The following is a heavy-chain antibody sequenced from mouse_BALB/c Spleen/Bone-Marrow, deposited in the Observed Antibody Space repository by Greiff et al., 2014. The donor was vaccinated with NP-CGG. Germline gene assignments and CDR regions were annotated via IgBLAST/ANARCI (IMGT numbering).Heavy chain of an antibody. D-gene: IGHD1-2*01. CDR1: GYTFTEYT. V-gene: IGHV1-18*01. CDR2: VNPNNGGT. Sequence: VQLQQSGPELVKPGASVKISCKTSGYTFTEYTMHWVKQSHGKSLEWIGGVNPNNGGTIYNQKFKGKATLTVDKSSSTAYMELRSLTSEDSAVYYCARKDYGYNYVMDYWGQGTSVTVPS. CDR3: ARKDYGYNYVMDY. J-gene: IGHJ4*01.